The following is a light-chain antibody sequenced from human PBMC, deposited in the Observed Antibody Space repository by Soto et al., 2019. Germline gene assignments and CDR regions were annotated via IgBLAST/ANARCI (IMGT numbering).Light chain of an antibody. Sequence: LTQPASVSGSPGQSITISCTGTSSDVGGYNYVSWYQQHPGKAPKLMIYDVSNRPSGVSNRFSGSKSGNTASLTISGLQAEDEADYYCSSYTSSNTQVFGTGTKVTVL. CDR1: SSDVGGYNY. J-gene: IGLJ1*01. CDR2: DVS. CDR3: SSYTSSNTQV. V-gene: IGLV2-14*03.